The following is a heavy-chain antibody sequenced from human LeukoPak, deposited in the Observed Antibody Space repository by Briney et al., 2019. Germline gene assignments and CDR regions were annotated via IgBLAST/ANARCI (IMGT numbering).Heavy chain of an antibody. D-gene: IGHD1-26*01. V-gene: IGHV4-39*01. CDR3: VSKSPSGSYSGGWFDP. CDR2: IFHTGTT. J-gene: IGHJ5*02. Sequence: SETLSLTCTVSGASISNNNYYWAWIRHPPGKGLEWFGTIFHTGTTYYNPSLKSRVTISVDTSKNQFSLKLISVTAADTAGYYCVSKSPSGSYSGGWFDPWGQGTLVTVSS. CDR1: GASISNNNYY.